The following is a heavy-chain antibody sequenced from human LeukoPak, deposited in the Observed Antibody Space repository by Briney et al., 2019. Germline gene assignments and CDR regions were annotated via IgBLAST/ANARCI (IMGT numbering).Heavy chain of an antibody. CDR3: ATSDTVSTYNWFDP. D-gene: IGHD5/OR15-5a*01. V-gene: IGHV4-39*01. Sequence: SETLSLTCNVSGGSISSNTYFWGWSRRPPGKGLEWIGSIRYSGSTYYNPSLKSRVTISVDTSKNQFSLNLSSLTAADTAVYYCATSDTVSTYNWFDPWGQGTLVTVS. CDR1: GGSISSNTYF. J-gene: IGHJ5*02. CDR2: IRYSGST.